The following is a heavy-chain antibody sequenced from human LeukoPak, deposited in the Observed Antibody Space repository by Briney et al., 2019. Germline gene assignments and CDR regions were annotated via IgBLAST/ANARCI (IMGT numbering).Heavy chain of an antibody. D-gene: IGHD5-12*01. CDR3: ARSRRVGTSPFYGTDV. J-gene: IGHJ6*02. V-gene: IGHV3-7*04. CDR2: MSPDGREK. CDR1: GITFSGAY. Sequence: GGSLRLSCAASGITFSGAYMTWVRQAPGKGLEWVANMSPDGREKSYVDSVKGRFTISRDNAKDSLYLQMNSLRAEDTAVYYCARSRRVGTSPFYGTDVWGQGTTVTVPS.